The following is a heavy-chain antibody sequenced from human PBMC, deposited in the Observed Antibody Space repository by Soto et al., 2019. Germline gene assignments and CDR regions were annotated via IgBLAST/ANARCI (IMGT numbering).Heavy chain of an antibody. CDR1: GFTFSSYG. D-gene: IGHD3-22*01. CDR3: ARVAYYYDSSGYFY. CDR2: ISSSGSTI. V-gene: IGHV3-48*01. J-gene: IGHJ4*02. Sequence: PGGSLRLSCAASGFTFSSYGMHWVRQAPGKGLEWVSDISSSGSTIYYADSVKGRFTISRDNAKNSLYLQMNSLRAEDTAVYYCARVAYYYDSSGYFYWGQGTLVTVSS.